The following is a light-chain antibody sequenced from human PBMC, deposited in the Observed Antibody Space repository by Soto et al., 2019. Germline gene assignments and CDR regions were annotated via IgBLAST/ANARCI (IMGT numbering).Light chain of an antibody. Sequence: QSVLTQPPSASGTPGQRVTISCSGSSSNIGSNYVYWYQQLPGTAPKLLIYRNDQRPSGVPDRFSGSKSGTSASLAISGLRSDDEADYYCAAWGDSLSGVVFGGGTKLTVL. J-gene: IGLJ3*02. V-gene: IGLV1-47*01. CDR1: SSNIGSNY. CDR3: AAWGDSLSGVV. CDR2: RND.